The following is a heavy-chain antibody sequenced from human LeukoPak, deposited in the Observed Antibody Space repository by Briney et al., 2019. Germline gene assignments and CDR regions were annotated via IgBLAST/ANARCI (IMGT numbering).Heavy chain of an antibody. CDR3: ARRYTPRDAFDI. J-gene: IGHJ3*02. V-gene: IGHV4-39*07. CDR1: GGSISSSSYY. D-gene: IGHD2-2*02. CDR2: IYYSGST. Sequence: SETLSLTCTVSGGSISSSSYYWGWIRQPPGKGLEWIGSIYYSGSTYYNPSLKSRVTISVDTSKNQFSLKLSSVTAADTAVYYCARRYTPRDAFDIWGQGTMVTVSS.